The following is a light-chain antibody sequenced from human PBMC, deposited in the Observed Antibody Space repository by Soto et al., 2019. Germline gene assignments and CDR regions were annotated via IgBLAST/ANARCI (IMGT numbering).Light chain of an antibody. Sequence: LTPPPSASRSPGQSVTISCSGTSSDVVGFNYVSWYQQHPGRAPKVLIYEVNKRPSGVPDRFSGSKSGSTASLTVSGLQAEDEAEYYCSSYAVTNIFVFGTGTKVTVL. CDR3: SSYAVTNIFV. CDR2: EVN. CDR1: SSDVVGFNY. J-gene: IGLJ1*01. V-gene: IGLV2-8*01.